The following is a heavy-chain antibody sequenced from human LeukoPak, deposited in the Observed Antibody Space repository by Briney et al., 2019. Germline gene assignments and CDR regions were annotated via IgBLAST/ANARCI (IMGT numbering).Heavy chain of an antibody. CDR3: ARHAIYSGGYSFWFDP. V-gene: IGHV4-59*08. Sequence: NASETLSLTCTVSGGSISSYYWSWIRQPPGKGLEWIAYIYNSEYTNYNPSLRSRASISVDTSKNLCSLRLSSVTAADTAVYYCARHAIYSGGYSFWFDPWGLGTLVTVSS. CDR2: IYNSEYT. CDR1: GGSISSYY. J-gene: IGHJ5*02. D-gene: IGHD1-26*01.